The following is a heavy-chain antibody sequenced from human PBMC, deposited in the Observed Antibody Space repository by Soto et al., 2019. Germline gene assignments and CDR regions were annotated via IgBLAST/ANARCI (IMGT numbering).Heavy chain of an antibody. D-gene: IGHD3-16*01. Sequence: GGSLRLSCAASGFTFSSYSMNWVRQAPGKGLEWVSYISSSSSTIYYADSVKGRFTISRDNAKNSLYLQVNSLRAEDTAVYYCARDHLGYYYLGMDVWGQGTTVTSP. CDR3: ARDHLGYYYLGMDV. J-gene: IGHJ6*02. CDR1: GFTFSSYS. V-gene: IGHV3-48*01. CDR2: ISSSSSTI.